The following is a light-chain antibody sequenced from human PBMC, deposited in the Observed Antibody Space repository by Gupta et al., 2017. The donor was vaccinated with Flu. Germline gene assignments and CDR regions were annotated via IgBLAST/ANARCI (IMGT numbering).Light chain of an antibody. CDR1: QSISSW. CDR2: KAS. CDR3: QKYNSYPYT. J-gene: IGKJ2*01. Sequence: RVTITCRASQSISSWLAWYQQKPGKAPKLLIYKASSLESGVPSRFSGSGSGTEFTLTISSLQPDDFATYYCQKYNSYPYTFDQGTKLEIK. V-gene: IGKV1-5*03.